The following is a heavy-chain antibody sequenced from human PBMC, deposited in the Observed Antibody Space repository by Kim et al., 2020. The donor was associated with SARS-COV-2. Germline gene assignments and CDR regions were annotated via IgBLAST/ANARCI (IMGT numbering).Heavy chain of an antibody. D-gene: IGHD1-1*01. CDR1: GFTFSDHY. CDR3: ARGPVQLERLYDDYYYYYMDV. CDR2: TRNKANSYTT. V-gene: IGHV3-72*01. J-gene: IGHJ6*03. Sequence: GGSLRLSCAASGFTFSDHYMDWVRQAPGKGLEWVGRTRNKANSYTTEYAASVKGRFTISRDDSKNSLYLQMNSLKTEDTAVYYCARGPVQLERLYDDYYYYYMDVWGKGTTVTVSS.